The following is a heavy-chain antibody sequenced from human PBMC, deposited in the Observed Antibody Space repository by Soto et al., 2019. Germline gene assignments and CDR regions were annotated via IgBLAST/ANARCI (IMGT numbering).Heavy chain of an antibody. V-gene: IGHV3-30*18. D-gene: IGHD2-2*01. J-gene: IGHJ4*02. CDR2: ISYDGSNK. Sequence: QVQLVESGGGVVQPGRSLRLSCAASGFTFSSYGMHWVRQAPGKGLEWVAVISYDGSNKYYADSVKGRFTISRDNSKNPLYLQMNSLRAEDTAVYYCAKDVFDCSSTSCSPFDYWGQGTLVTVSS. CDR3: AKDVFDCSSTSCSPFDY. CDR1: GFTFSSYG.